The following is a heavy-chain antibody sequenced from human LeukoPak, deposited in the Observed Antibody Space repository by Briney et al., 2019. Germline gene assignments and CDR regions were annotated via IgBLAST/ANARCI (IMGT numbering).Heavy chain of an antibody. V-gene: IGHV1-18*01. Sequence: ASVTVSCTTSGYTFTSYGISWVRQAPGQGLEWMGWISAYNGNTNYAQKLQGRVTMTTDASTSTAYMELRSLRSDDTAVYYCARDIPKCSGGSCYCFDPWGQGTLVTVSS. CDR1: GYTFTSYG. CDR2: ISAYNGNT. D-gene: IGHD2-15*01. CDR3: ARDIPKCSGGSCYCFDP. J-gene: IGHJ5*02.